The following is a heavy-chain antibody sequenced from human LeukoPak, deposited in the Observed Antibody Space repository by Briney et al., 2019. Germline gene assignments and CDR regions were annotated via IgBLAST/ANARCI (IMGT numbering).Heavy chain of an antibody. J-gene: IGHJ6*03. D-gene: IGHD2-2*01. V-gene: IGHV4-38-2*01. CDR1: GYSISSGYY. CDR2: IYHSGNT. CDR3: ARQAQVPVHFMDV. Sequence: SETLSLTCVVSGYSISSGYYWGWIRPPPGKGLEWIGNIYHSGNTYYNPSLKSRVTISVDTSKNQFSLKLSSVTAADTAVYYCARQAQVPVHFMDVWGKGTTVTVSS.